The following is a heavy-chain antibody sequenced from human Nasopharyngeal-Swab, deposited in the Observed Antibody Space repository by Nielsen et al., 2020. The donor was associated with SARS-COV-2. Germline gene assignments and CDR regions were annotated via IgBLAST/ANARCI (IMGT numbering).Heavy chain of an antibody. V-gene: IGHV3-21*01. CDR2: ISSSSSYI. J-gene: IGHJ4*02. Sequence: GESLKIYCAASGFTFSSYSMNWVRQAPGKGLEWVSSISSSSSYIYYADSVKGRFTISRDNAKNSPYLQMNSLRAEDTAVYYCARDVGVTTAYYFDYWGQGTLVTVSS. D-gene: IGHD2-21*02. CDR1: GFTFSSYS. CDR3: ARDVGVTTAYYFDY.